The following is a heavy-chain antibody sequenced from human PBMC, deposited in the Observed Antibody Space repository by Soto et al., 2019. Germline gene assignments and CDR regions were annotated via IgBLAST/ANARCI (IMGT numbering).Heavy chain of an antibody. Sequence: QVTLKESGPVLVKPTEPLTLRCTVSGLSITDSEMGVSWIRQPPGKALEWLAHIDSSGEKSYRTFLKSRLTISNDTAKSQIVLIMTNMDPADTATYYCARRHLAVAVSPWFDPWGQGILVTVSS. CDR1: GLSITDSEMG. CDR3: ARRHLAVAVSPWFDP. CDR2: IDSSGEK. J-gene: IGHJ5*02. V-gene: IGHV2-26*01. D-gene: IGHD3-16*01.